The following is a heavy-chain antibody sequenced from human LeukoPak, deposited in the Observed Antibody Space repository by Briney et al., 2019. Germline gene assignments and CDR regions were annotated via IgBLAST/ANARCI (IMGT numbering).Heavy chain of an antibody. V-gene: IGHV1-46*01. CDR1: GYTFTRYY. Sequence: ASVKVSCKASGYTFTRYYVHWVRQAPGQGFEWMGIINPTGGSTSYAQKFQGRVTMTRDMSTSTVYMQLSSLRSEDTAVYYCARDHQYGDYDGTFDYWGQGTLVTVSS. J-gene: IGHJ4*02. CDR3: ARDHQYGDYDGTFDY. D-gene: IGHD4-17*01. CDR2: INPTGGST.